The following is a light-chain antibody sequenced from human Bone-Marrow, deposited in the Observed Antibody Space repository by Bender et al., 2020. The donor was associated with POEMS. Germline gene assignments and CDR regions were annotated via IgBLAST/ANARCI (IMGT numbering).Light chain of an antibody. Sequence: QSGLTQPRSVSGSPGQSVTISCTGASGFVSWYQQHPGKAPKFIITNGPSGVSNRFSASKSGNTASLTISGLQAEDEADYYCSSYAGSSTFVFGTGTQVTVL. CDR2: T. V-gene: IGLV2-23*01. CDR3: SSYAGSSTFV. J-gene: IGLJ1*01. CDR1: SGF.